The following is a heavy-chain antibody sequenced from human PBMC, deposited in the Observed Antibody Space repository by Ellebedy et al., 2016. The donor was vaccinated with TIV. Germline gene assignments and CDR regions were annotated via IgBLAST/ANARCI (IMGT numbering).Heavy chain of an antibody. CDR1: GYTFTGYY. D-gene: IGHD6-6*01. V-gene: IGHV1-2*04. Sequence: ASVKVSXXASGYTFTGYYMHWVRQAPGQGLEWMGWINPNSGGTNYAQKFQGWVTMTRDTSISTAYMELSRLRSDDTAVYYCAREMGGQLGYFPHYYGMDVWGQGTTVTVSS. CDR3: AREMGGQLGYFPHYYGMDV. J-gene: IGHJ6*02. CDR2: INPNSGGT.